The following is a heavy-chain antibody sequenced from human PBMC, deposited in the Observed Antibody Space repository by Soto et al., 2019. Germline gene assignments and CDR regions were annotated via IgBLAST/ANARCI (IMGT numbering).Heavy chain of an antibody. V-gene: IGHV4-39*01. CDR1: GGSISSSSYY. CDR2: IYYSGST. CDR3: ARHVSSSWYISDYYYYYYMDV. D-gene: IGHD6-13*01. Sequence: SETLSLTCTVSGGSISSSSYYWGWIRQPPGKGLERIGSIYYSGSTYYNPSLKNRVTISVDTSKNQFSLKLSSVTAADTAVYYCARHVSSSWYISDYYYYYYMDVWGKGTTVTVSS. J-gene: IGHJ6*03.